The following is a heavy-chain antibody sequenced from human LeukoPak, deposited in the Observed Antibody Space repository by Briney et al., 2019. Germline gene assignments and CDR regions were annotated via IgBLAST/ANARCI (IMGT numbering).Heavy chain of an antibody. CDR2: IWYDGSNK. J-gene: IGHJ4*02. D-gene: IGHD2-2*01. Sequence: PGRSLRLSCAASGFTFSSYGMHWVRQAPGKGLEWVAVIWYDGSNKYYADSVKGRFTISRDNSKNTLYLQMNSLRAEDTAVYYCAKEGDIVVVPAANPDYWGQGTLVTVSS. V-gene: IGHV3-33*06. CDR3: AKEGDIVVVPAANPDY. CDR1: GFTFSSYG.